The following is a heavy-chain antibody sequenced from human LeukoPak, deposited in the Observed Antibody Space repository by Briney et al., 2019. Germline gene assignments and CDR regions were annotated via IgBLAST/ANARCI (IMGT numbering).Heavy chain of an antibody. CDR1: GFTFSTFG. V-gene: IGHV3-23*01. D-gene: IGHD3-3*01. J-gene: IGHJ5*02. Sequence: PGGSLTLSCAASGFTFSTFGMNWVRQAPGKGLEWVSIITSGVGITYYADSVKGRFTISRDNSKNTLYLQMSSLRAEDTAVYYCARQETYYDFWSGYYNRGWFDPWGQGTLVTVSS. CDR2: ITSGVGIT. CDR3: ARQETYYDFWSGYYNRGWFDP.